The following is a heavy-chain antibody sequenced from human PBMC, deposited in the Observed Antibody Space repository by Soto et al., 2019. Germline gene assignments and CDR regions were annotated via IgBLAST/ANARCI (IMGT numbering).Heavy chain of an antibody. Sequence: QVQLVESGGGVVPPGRSLRLSCAASGFTFGRYGIHWVRQAPGKGLEWVAFISHDGNNEYYADSVKGRFTISRDNSKNALYLQMTSLRAEDTAVYYCGKVRGVTSYYYGVDVWGQGTTVTVSS. V-gene: IGHV3-30*18. D-gene: IGHD3-10*01. CDR1: GFTFGRYG. J-gene: IGHJ6*02. CDR2: ISHDGNNE. CDR3: GKVRGVTSYYYGVDV.